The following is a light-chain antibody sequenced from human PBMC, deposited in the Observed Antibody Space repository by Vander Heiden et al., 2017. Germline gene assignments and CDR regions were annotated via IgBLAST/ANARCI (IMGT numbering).Light chain of an antibody. CDR2: EAS. CDR1: HDSSNY. CDR3: QQYDNLPYT. V-gene: IGKV1-33*01. Sequence: DIQMTQSPSSLSASVGDRVTITCQASHDSSNYLDWYQQKPGKAPKLLIYEASNLETGVPARFSGSGSGTDFTFTISSLQPEDIATYYCQQYDNLPYTFGQGTKLEIK. J-gene: IGKJ2*01.